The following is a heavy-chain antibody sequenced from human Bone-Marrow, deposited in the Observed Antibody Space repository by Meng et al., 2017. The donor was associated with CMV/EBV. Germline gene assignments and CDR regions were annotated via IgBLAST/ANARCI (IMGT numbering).Heavy chain of an antibody. D-gene: IGHD6-13*01. Sequence: SETLSLTCTVSGGSISSYYWGWIRQPPGKGLEWIGSIYHSGSTYYNPSLKSRVTISVDTSKNQFSLKLSSVTAADTAVYYCAHIAAAGAGYFDYWGQGTLVTVSS. CDR2: IYHSGST. V-gene: IGHV4-38-2*02. CDR1: GGSISSYY. CDR3: AHIAAAGAGYFDY. J-gene: IGHJ4*02.